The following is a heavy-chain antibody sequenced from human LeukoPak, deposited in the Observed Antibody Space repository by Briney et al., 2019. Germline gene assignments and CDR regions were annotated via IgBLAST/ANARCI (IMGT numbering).Heavy chain of an antibody. D-gene: IGHD4-17*01. CDR2: INTDGSST. Sequence: GGSLRLSCAASGFTFDDYAMHWVRQAPGKGLEWVSRINTDGSSTSYADSVKGRFTISRDNAKNTLYLQMNSLRAEDTAVYYCARVHYGDYSNDAFDIWGQGTMVTVSS. J-gene: IGHJ3*02. V-gene: IGHV3-74*01. CDR3: ARVHYGDYSNDAFDI. CDR1: GFTFDDYA.